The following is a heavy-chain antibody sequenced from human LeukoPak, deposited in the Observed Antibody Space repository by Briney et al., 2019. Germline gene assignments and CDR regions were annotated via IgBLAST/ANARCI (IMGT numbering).Heavy chain of an antibody. Sequence: GGSLRFSCAASGFTFCSHWMSWVRQAPGQGLVWVANIKLDGSGKYYVDSVMGRFTIFSANAKTSLYMQMNSLRAEDTAVYYGARERSLYFDYRVHGTLVTVSS. CDR1: GFTFCSHW. CDR2: IKLDGSGK. CDR3: ARERSLYFDY. D-gene: IGHD3-10*01. J-gene: IGHJ4*01. V-gene: IGHV3-7*01.